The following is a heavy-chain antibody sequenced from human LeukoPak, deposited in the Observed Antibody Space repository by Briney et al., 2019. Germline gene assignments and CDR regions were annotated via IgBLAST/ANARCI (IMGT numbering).Heavy chain of an antibody. CDR3: ARHDLPYDFWSGYLNWFDP. D-gene: IGHD3-3*01. J-gene: IGHJ5*02. CDR2: IYYSGST. Sequence: SETLSLTCTVSGGSISSYYWSWIRQPPGKGLEWIGYIYYSGSTNYNPSLKSRVTISVDTSKNQFPLKLSSVTAADTAVYYCARHDLPYDFWSGYLNWFDPWGQGTLVTVSS. CDR1: GGSISSYY. V-gene: IGHV4-59*08.